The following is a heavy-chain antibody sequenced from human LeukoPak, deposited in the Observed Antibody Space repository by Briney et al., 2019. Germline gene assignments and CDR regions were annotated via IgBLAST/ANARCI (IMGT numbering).Heavy chain of an antibody. CDR3: AKEPGYCSGGSCFLDY. J-gene: IGHJ4*02. Sequence: PGGSLRLSCAASGFTFSSYAMSWVRQAPGKGLEWVSAISGSGGSTYYADSVKGRFTISRDNSKNTLYLQMNSLRAEDTAVYYCAKEPGYCSGGSCFLDYWGQGTLVTVSS. V-gene: IGHV3-23*01. D-gene: IGHD2-15*01. CDR2: ISGSGGST. CDR1: GFTFSSYA.